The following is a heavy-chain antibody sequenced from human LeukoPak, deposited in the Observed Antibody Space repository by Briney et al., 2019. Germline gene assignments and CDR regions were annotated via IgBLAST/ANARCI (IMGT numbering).Heavy chain of an antibody. Sequence: SGGSLRLSCAASGFTFSSYAMSWVRQAPGKGLEWVSAISDSGGYTYYADSVKGRFTISRDNAKNTAYLQMNSLRAEDTAVYYCAKSSGSYPYYFDYWGQGTLVTVSS. CDR2: ISDSGGYT. D-gene: IGHD3-10*01. CDR3: AKSSGSYPYYFDY. CDR1: GFTFSSYA. V-gene: IGHV3-23*01. J-gene: IGHJ4*02.